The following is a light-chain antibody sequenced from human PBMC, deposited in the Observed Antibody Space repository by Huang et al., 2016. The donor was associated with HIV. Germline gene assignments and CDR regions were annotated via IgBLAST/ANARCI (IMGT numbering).Light chain of an antibody. CDR2: GAS. V-gene: IGKV3-20*01. CDR1: QSVNSGY. J-gene: IGKJ1*01. CDR3: QQYGSSPGT. Sequence: EIVLTQSPGTLSLSPGERATLSCRASQSVNSGYLAWYQQKPGQAPRLLIYGASSRATGIPGMFSGSGSGTDFTLTISRLQPEDFAVYFCQQYGSSPGTFGQGTKVEMK.